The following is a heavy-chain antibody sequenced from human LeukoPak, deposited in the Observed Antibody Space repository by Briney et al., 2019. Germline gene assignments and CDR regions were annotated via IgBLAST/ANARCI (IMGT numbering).Heavy chain of an antibody. CDR1: GYTFTSYA. CDR2: ISAYNGNT. Sequence: ASVKVSCKASGYTFTSYAMNWVRQAPGQGLEWMGWISAYNGNTNYAQKLQGRVTMTTDTSTSTAYMELRSLRSDDTAVYYCARESGSYPTTYYFDYWGQGTLVTVSS. D-gene: IGHD1-26*01. CDR3: ARESGSYPTTYYFDY. V-gene: IGHV1-18*01. J-gene: IGHJ4*02.